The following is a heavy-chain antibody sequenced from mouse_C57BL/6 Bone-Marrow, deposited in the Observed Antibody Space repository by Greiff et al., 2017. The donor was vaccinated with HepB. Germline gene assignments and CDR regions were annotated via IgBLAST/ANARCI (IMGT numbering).Heavy chain of an antibody. CDR1: GFTFSSYA. CDR2: ISDGGSYT. V-gene: IGHV5-4*01. J-gene: IGHJ2*01. D-gene: IGHD1-1*01. Sequence: EVQLVESGGGLVKPGGSLKLSCAASGFTFSSYAMSWVRQTPEKRLEWVATISDGGSYTYYPDNVKGRFTISRDNAKNNLYLQMSHLKSEDTAMYYCAREGYTVVGDYWGQGTTLTVSS. CDR3: AREGYTVVGDY.